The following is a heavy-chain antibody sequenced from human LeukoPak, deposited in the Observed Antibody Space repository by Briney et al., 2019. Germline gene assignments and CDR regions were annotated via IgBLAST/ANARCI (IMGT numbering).Heavy chain of an antibody. CDR1: GGSISSDY. CDR3: ASGRYYYDSRAYHGVAN. V-gene: IGHV4-59*08. D-gene: IGHD3-22*01. CDR2: IYYSGTT. Sequence: SETLSLTCTVSGGSISSDYWSWIRQSPGKGLEWIGYIYYSGTTSYNPSLKSRVTISLDTSRNQFSLKLSSVTAADTAVHYCASGRYYYDSRAYHGVANWGQGTLVTVSS. J-gene: IGHJ4*02.